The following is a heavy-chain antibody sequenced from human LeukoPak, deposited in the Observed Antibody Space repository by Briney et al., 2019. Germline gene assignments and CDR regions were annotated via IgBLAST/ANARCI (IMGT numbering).Heavy chain of an antibody. CDR2: IYSDNT. V-gene: IGHV3-53*01. CDR1: GFTVSSNS. Sequence: GGSLRLSCTVSGFTVSSNSMSWVRQAPGKGLEWVSFIYSDNTHYSDSVKGRFTISRDNGKNSLDLQMNSLRADDTAFYYCARDTLGEGEDANYAVYYFDYWGQGTVVTVSS. CDR3: ARDTLGEGEDANYAVYYFDY. J-gene: IGHJ4*02. D-gene: IGHD4/OR15-4a*01.